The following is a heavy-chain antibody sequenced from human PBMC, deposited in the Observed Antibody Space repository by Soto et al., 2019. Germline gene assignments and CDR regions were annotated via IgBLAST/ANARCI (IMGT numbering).Heavy chain of an antibody. CDR2: IKQDGSEK. J-gene: IGHJ4*02. CDR1: GFTFSSYW. CDR3: ARDYSISGWYLASGY. D-gene: IGHD6-19*01. V-gene: IGHV3-7*01. Sequence: GGSLRLSCAASGFTFSSYWMSWVRQAPGKGLEWVANIKQDGSEKYYVDSVKGRFTISRDNAKNSLYLQMNSLRAEDTAVYYCARDYSISGWYLASGYWGQGTLVTVSS.